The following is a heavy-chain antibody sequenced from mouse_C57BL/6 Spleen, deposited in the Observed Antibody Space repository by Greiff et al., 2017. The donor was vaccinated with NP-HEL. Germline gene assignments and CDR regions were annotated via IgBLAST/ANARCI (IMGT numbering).Heavy chain of an antibody. CDR2: ISRGSSTI. CDR3: ARNYYGKCFDY. Sequence: EVMLVESGGGLVKPGGSLKLSCAASGFTFSDYGMHWVRPAPEKGLEWVAYISRGSSTIYYADTVKGRFTISRDNAKNTLFLQMTSLRSEDTAMYYFARNYYGKCFDYWGQGTTLTVSS. J-gene: IGHJ2*01. V-gene: IGHV5-17*01. CDR1: GFTFSDYG. D-gene: IGHD2-1*01.